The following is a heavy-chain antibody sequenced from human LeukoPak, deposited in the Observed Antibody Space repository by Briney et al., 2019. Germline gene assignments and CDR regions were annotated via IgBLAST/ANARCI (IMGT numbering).Heavy chain of an antibody. CDR3: ARDKDTAMVINGNYYMDV. Sequence: GASVKVSCKASGYTFTGYYMHWVRQAPGQGLEWMGWINPNSGGTNYAQKFQGRVTMTRDTSISTAHMELSRLRSDDTAVYYCARDKDTAMVINGNYYMDVWGKGTTVTISS. CDR1: GYTFTGYY. J-gene: IGHJ6*03. CDR2: INPNSGGT. V-gene: IGHV1-2*02. D-gene: IGHD5-18*01.